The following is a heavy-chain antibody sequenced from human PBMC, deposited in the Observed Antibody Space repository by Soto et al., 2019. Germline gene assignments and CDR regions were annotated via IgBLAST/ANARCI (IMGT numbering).Heavy chain of an antibody. D-gene: IGHD5-12*01. CDR2: ISYDGSNN. J-gene: IGHJ4*02. CDR1: GFTFSSYG. Sequence: LRLSCAASGFTFSSYGMHWVLQAPGKGLEWVAVISYDGSNNYYADSVKGRFTISRDNSKYTLYLQMNSLRAEDTAVYYCAKVTGDSGYELLDYWSQGTLVTVS. V-gene: IGHV3-30*18. CDR3: AKVTGDSGYELLDY.